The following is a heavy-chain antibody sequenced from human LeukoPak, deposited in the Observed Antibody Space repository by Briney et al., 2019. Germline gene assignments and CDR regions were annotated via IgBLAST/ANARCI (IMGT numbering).Heavy chain of an antibody. V-gene: IGHV3-43*02. Sequence: PGGSLRLSCAASGFTFGGYAMHWVRQAPGKGLEWVSLISGDGSSTYYADSVKGRFTISRDNSKNSLYLQMNSLRTEDTALYSCAKDGPGEAVAGPYYYYYGMDVWGHGTTVTVSS. D-gene: IGHD6-19*01. CDR2: ISGDGSST. J-gene: IGHJ6*02. CDR1: GFTFGGYA. CDR3: AKDGPGEAVAGPYYYYYGMDV.